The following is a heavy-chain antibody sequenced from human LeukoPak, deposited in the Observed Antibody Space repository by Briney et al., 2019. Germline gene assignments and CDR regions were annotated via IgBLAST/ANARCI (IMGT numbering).Heavy chain of an antibody. CDR2: IYPGDSDT. CDR3: ASPSIAATGAPYYYYGMDV. J-gene: IGHJ6*02. Sequence: GESLKISCKGSGYSFTNYWIGWVRQMPGKGLEWMGIIYPGDSDTRYSPSFQGQVTISADKPISTAYLQWSSLKASDTAIYYCASPSIAATGAPYYYYGMDVWGQGTTVTVSS. D-gene: IGHD6-13*01. V-gene: IGHV5-51*04. CDR1: GYSFTNYW.